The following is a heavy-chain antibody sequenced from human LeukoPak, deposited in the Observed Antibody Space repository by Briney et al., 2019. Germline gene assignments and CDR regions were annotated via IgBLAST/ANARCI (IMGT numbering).Heavy chain of an antibody. V-gene: IGHV3-23*01. Sequence: GGSLRLSCAASGFTFSSYAMSWVRQAPGKGLEWVSAISGSGGSTYYADSVKGRFTISRDNSKYTLYLQMNSLGAAVTDGYYCAKADQLLPMGYYYYMDVWGKGTTVTVSS. CDR3: AKADQLLPMGYYYYMDV. D-gene: IGHD2-2*01. CDR2: ISGSGGST. CDR1: GFTFSSYA. J-gene: IGHJ6*03.